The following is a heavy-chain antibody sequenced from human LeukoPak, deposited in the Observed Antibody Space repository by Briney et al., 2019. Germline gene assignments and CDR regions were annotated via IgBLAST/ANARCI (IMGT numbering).Heavy chain of an antibody. D-gene: IGHD3-9*01. CDR1: GFTFSSYG. V-gene: IGHV3-30*03. CDR3: ARFDPYYDILTDYYAGGGYAFDI. J-gene: IGHJ3*02. CDR2: ISYDGSNK. Sequence: GGSLRLSCAASGFTFSSYGMHWVRQAPGKGLEWVAVISYDGSNKYYADSVKGRFTISRDNSKNTLYLQMNSLRSDDTALYYCARFDPYYDILTDYYAGGGYAFDIWGQGTMVTVSS.